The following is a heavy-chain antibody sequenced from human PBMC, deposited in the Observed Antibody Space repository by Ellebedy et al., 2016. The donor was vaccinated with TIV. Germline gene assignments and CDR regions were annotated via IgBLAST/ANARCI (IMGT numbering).Heavy chain of an antibody. Sequence: SETLSLTXAISGDSVSSNTAAWNWIRQSPSRGLVWLGRTYYRSLWYNDYAESVKSRITINPDTSKNQFSLQLNSVTPEDKAVYYCARGEWELRDAFDIWGQGTMVTVSS. V-gene: IGHV6-1*01. CDR2: TYYRSLWYN. CDR1: GDSVSSNTAA. CDR3: ARGEWELRDAFDI. D-gene: IGHD1-26*01. J-gene: IGHJ3*02.